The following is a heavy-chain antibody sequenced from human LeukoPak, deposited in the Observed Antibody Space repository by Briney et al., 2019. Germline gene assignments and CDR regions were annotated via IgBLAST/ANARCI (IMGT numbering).Heavy chain of an antibody. D-gene: IGHD2-2*01. CDR1: GYTFTDYY. CDR2: INPYTGGT. Sequence: ASVTVSFKASGYTFTDYYIHWVRQAPGQGLEWMAWINPYTGGTNYAQKFQGRVTMTRDTSISTAHMELSRLRSDDTAVYYCARWGCSTTSCYHDYWGQGTLVSASS. J-gene: IGHJ4*02. CDR3: ARWGCSTTSCYHDY. V-gene: IGHV1-2*02.